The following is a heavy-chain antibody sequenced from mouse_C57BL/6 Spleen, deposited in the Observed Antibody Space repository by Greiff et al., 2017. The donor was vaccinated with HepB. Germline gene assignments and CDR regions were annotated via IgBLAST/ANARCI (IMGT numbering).Heavy chain of an antibody. D-gene: IGHD1-1*01. V-gene: IGHV1-42*01. CDR3: ARRDYYGSSSHWYFDV. CDR2: INPSTGGT. CDR1: GYSFTGYY. J-gene: IGHJ1*03. Sequence: VQLKESGPELVKPGASVKISCKASGYSFTGYYMNWVKQSPEKSLEWIGEINPSTGGTTYNQKFKAKATLTVDKSSSTAYMQLKSLTSEDSAVYYCARRDYYGSSSHWYFDVWGTGTTVTVSS.